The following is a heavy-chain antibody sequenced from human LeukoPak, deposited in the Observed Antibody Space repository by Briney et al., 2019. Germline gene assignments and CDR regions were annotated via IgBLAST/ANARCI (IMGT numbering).Heavy chain of an antibody. CDR1: GFTFTNYW. CDR2: IKQDGSDK. CDR3: ARDTGSPRRFDP. J-gene: IGHJ5*02. V-gene: IGHV3-7*01. D-gene: IGHD1-26*01. Sequence: GGSRRLSCAASGFTFTNYWMSWVRQAPGKGLEWVANIKQDGSDKYYVDSVKGRFTISRDNAKNSVYLQMNSLRAEDTAVYYCARDTGSPRRFDPWGQGTLVTVSS.